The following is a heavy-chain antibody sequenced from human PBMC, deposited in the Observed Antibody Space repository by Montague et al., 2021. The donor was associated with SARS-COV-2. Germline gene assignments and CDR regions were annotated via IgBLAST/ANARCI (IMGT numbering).Heavy chain of an antibody. J-gene: IGHJ3*02. CDR2: IYYSGST. Sequence: SETLFLTCTVSGGSISSYYWSWIRQPPGKGLEWIGYIYYSGSTNXSPSLKSRVTISVDTSKKQFSLKLSSVTAADTAVYYCARDGLGGINSRDAFDIWGQGTMVTVSS. CDR1: GGSISSYY. D-gene: IGHD3-16*01. CDR3: ARDGLGGINSRDAFDI. V-gene: IGHV4-59*13.